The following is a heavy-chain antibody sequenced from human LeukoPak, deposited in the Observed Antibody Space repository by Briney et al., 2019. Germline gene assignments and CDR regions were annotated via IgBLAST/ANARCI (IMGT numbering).Heavy chain of an antibody. CDR1: GFTFSSYG. CDR3: ARNWFGTVTTNENYYYGMDV. Sequence: GGSLRLSCAASGFTFSSYGMHWVRQAPGKGPEWVAVIWYDGSNKYYADSVKGRFTISRDNSKNTLYLQMNSLRAEDTAVYYCARNWFGTVTTNENYYYGMDVWGQGTTVTVSS. CDR2: IWYDGSNK. J-gene: IGHJ6*02. D-gene: IGHD4-17*01. V-gene: IGHV3-33*01.